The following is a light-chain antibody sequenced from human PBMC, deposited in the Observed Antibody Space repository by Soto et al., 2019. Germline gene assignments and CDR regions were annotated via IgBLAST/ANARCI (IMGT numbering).Light chain of an antibody. CDR3: LLDFGYFWA. V-gene: IGKV1-6*01. CDR1: QAIRSA. Sequence: AIQLTQSPSSLSASVGDRVTITCRASQAIRSALGWYQQKPGKVPKLLIYAASTLQSGVPSRFSGSGFGTDFTLIISRLQPEDFATYYCLLDFGYFWAFGQGTKVEIK. CDR2: AAS. J-gene: IGKJ1*01.